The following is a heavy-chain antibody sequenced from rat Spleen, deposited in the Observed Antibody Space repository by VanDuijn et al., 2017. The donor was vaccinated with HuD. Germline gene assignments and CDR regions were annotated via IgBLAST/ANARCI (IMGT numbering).Heavy chain of an antibody. V-gene: IGHV5-25*01. Sequence: EVQLVESGGGLVQPGRSLKLSCAASGFTFSDYAMAWVRQSPKKGLEWVSSITSTGGSTNYPDSVKGRFTISRDNAKSTLYLQMNSLRSEDTATYYCTRTTEGRSYYWGQGVMVTVSS. CDR2: ITSTGGST. CDR1: GFTFSDYA. CDR3: TRTTEGRSYY. J-gene: IGHJ2*01. D-gene: IGHD1-11*01.